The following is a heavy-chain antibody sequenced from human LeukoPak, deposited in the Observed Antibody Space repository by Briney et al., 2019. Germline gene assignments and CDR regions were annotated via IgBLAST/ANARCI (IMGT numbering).Heavy chain of an antibody. D-gene: IGHD2-8*02. CDR3: AGGHRGLSP. V-gene: IGHV4-59*01. CDR1: LGSLSGYS. J-gene: IGHJ5*02. CDR2: FDNSRTT. Sequence: KTSETLSLTRALSLGSLSGYSWTWIRPPPGQGLDWIGYFDNSRTTTHNPSLTGRVTISVDTAIHKTSLKLNSVTAPHPAGYCFAGGHRGLSPWGQGALVTASS.